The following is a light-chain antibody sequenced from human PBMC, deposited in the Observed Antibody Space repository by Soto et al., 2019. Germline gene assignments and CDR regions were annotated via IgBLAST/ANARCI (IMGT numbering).Light chain of an antibody. V-gene: IGKV3-11*01. CDR1: QSVTTY. CDR3: QQRGDWPPT. J-gene: IGKJ3*01. CDR2: NSF. Sequence: EIVLTQSPATLSLSPGETATLSCRASQSVTTYLAWYQQKPGQAPRLLIYNSFNRAAGIPARFSGSGSETDFTLTISNLKPEDFAVYYCQQRGDWPPTFGPGTKVDIK.